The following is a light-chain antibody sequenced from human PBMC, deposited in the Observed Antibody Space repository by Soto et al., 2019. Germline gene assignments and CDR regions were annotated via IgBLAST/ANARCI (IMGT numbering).Light chain of an antibody. V-gene: IGKV1-39*01. Sequence: DIQMTQSPSSLSASVGDRVTITCRTSESIATYLNWYQHKPGKAPNLLISGTSSLQSGVTSRFRGSGFGTDFTLTISSLQPEDYATYYCQQSSSMPLTFGGGTKVEIK. CDR2: GTS. J-gene: IGKJ4*01. CDR3: QQSSSMPLT. CDR1: ESIATY.